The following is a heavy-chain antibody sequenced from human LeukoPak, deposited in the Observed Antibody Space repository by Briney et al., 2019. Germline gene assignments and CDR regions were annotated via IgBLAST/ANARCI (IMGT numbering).Heavy chain of an antibody. D-gene: IGHD2-21*02. Sequence: PGGSLRLSCAASGFTFSTYGMHWVRQAPGKGLEWVAVIWYDGTNKYYGDPVKGRFTISRDNSKNTLYLQMNSLRAEDTAVYYCARADCGGDCYTDYWGQGTLVTVSS. CDR3: ARADCGGDCYTDY. CDR1: GFTFSTYG. CDR2: IWYDGTNK. V-gene: IGHV3-33*01. J-gene: IGHJ4*02.